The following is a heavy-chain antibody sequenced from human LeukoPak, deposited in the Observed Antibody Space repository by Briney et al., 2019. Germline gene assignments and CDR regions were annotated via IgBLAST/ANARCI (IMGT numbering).Heavy chain of an antibody. CDR1: GGSISSSSYY. D-gene: IGHD1-26*01. CDR2: IYYSGST. Sequence: SETLSLTCTVSGGSISSSSYYWGWIRQPPGKGLGWIGSIYYSGSTYYNPSLKSRVTISVDTSKNQFSLKLSSVTAADTAVYYCARQEVGATSLFDYWGQGTLVTVSS. V-gene: IGHV4-39*01. CDR3: ARQEVGATSLFDY. J-gene: IGHJ4*02.